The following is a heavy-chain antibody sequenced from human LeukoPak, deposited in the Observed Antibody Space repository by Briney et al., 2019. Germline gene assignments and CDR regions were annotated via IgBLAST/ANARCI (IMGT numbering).Heavy chain of an antibody. CDR2: MYSGGTA. J-gene: IGHJ4*02. CDR1: GFTFSSYS. V-gene: IGHV3-53*01. Sequence: GGSLRLSCAASGFTFSSYSMNWVRQAPGKELEWVSVMYSGGTAFYSDSVRGRFTISRDNSKNTLYLQMSGLKVEDTAVYYCARSIPGPHCGGDGCPPTLTPFDLWGQGTLVTVSS. CDR3: ARSIPGPHCGGDGCPPTLTPFDL. D-gene: IGHD2-21*01.